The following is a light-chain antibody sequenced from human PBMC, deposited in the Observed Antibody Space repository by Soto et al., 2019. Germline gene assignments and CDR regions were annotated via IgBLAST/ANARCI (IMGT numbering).Light chain of an antibody. CDR3: QQYNSYLRT. J-gene: IGKJ1*01. Sequence: IPLTQSPSTLAASVGVGLNITCRASQSISSWLAWYQQKPGKAPKLLIFDASILESGVPSRFSGSGSGTQFTLTISSLQPDDFATYYCQQYNSYLRTFGQGTKVDI. V-gene: IGKV1-5*01. CDR1: QSISSW. CDR2: DAS.